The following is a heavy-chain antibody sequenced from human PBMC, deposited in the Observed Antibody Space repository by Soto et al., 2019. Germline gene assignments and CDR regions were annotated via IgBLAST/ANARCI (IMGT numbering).Heavy chain of an antibody. CDR2: ISPTNGNT. V-gene: IGHV1-18*04. D-gene: IGHD2-2*01. J-gene: IGHJ5*02. Sequence: GASVKVSCKPSGYSFSTYDISCLRQAPAQGPEWVGRISPTNGNTSYARNFQDRGTMAAHTSSSTADMELRGLRSGDTAIYYCATSYHRGFDPCCQGTLAT. CDR1: GYSFSTYD. CDR3: ATSYHRGFDP.